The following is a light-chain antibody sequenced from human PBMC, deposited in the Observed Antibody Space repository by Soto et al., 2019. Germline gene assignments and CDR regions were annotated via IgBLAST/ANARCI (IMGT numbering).Light chain of an antibody. CDR2: EVS. CDR3: TSFAPGRIYV. V-gene: IGLV2-8*01. Sequence: QSALTQPPSASGSPGQSVTIPCTGTYSDIGAYNYVSWYQQRPGEAPKLIIYEVSHRFSGLSYRFSGSKSGNTASLTISGLQAEDEGDYYCTSFAPGRIYVFGSGTKLTVL. CDR1: YSDIGAYNY. J-gene: IGLJ1*01.